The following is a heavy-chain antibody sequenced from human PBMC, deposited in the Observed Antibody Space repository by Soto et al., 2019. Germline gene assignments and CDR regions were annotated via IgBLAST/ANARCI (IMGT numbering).Heavy chain of an antibody. D-gene: IGHD3-22*01. CDR2: IYYSGST. J-gene: IGHJ4*02. V-gene: IGHV4-31*03. CDR1: GGSISSGGYY. Sequence: SETLSLTCTVSGGSISSGGYYWSWIRQHPGKGLEWIGYIYYSGSTYYNPSLKSRVTISVDTSKNQFSPKLSSVTAADTAVYYCARRTTSYDSSGYPSDYFDYWGQGTLVTVSS. CDR3: ARRTTSYDSSGYPSDYFDY.